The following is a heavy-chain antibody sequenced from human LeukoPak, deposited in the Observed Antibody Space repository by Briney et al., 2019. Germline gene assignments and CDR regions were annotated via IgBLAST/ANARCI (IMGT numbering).Heavy chain of an antibody. CDR1: GYTFTSYD. CDR2: MNPNSGNT. D-gene: IGHD3-10*01. Sequence: ASVKVSCKASGYTFTSYDINWVRQATGQGLEWMGWMNPNSGNTGYAQKFQGRVTITRNTSISPAYMELSSLRSEATAVYYCARDLRRGGPSDYWGQGTLVTVSS. J-gene: IGHJ4*02. V-gene: IGHV1-8*03. CDR3: ARDLRRGGPSDY.